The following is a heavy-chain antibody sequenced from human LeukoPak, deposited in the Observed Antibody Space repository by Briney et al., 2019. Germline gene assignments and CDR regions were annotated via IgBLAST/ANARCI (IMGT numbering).Heavy chain of an antibody. CDR3: ASGHKTNLNY. J-gene: IGHJ4*02. Sequence: GGSLRLSCAVSGFPLSDYAMSWVRQAPGKGLDWVSSISASGGSTYSADSVKGRFTISRDNSKNTLYLQMNSLRAEDTAVYYCASGHKTNLNYWGQATLVTVSS. V-gene: IGHV3-23*01. D-gene: IGHD6-25*01. CDR1: GFPLSDYA. CDR2: ISASGGST.